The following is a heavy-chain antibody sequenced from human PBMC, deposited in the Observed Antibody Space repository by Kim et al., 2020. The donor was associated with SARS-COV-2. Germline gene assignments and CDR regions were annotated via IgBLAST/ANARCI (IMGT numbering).Heavy chain of an antibody. J-gene: IGHJ6*02. D-gene: IGHD3-9*01. Sequence: ASVKVSCKASGYTFTGYYMHWVRQAPGQGLEWMGWINPNSGGTNYAQKFQGRVTMTRDTSISTAYMELSRLRSDDTAVYYCATRGGNILTGYYLLDYWGQGTTVTVSS. CDR1: GYTFTGYY. V-gene: IGHV1-2*02. CDR2: INPNSGGT. CDR3: ATRGGNILTGYYLLDY.